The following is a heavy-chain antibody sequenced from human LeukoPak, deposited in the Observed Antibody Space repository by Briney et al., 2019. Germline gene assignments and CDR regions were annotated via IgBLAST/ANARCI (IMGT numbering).Heavy chain of an antibody. CDR3: ARDRRDSSSWYFGAFDI. J-gene: IGHJ3*02. CDR2: IYYSGST. D-gene: IGHD6-13*01. CDR1: GGSISSYY. Sequence: SETLSLTCTVSGGSISSYYWSRIRQPPGKGLEWIGYIYYSGSTNYNPSLKSRVTISVDTPKNQFSLKLSSVTAADTAVYYCARDRRDSSSWYFGAFDIWGQGTMVTVSS. V-gene: IGHV4-59*01.